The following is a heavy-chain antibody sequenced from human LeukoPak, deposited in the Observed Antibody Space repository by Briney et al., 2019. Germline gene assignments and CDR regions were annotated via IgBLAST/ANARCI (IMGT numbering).Heavy chain of an antibody. D-gene: IGHD2-15*01. Sequence: SETLSLTCTVSGGSISSYYWSWIRQPPGKGLEWIGYICYSGSTNYDPSLKSRVTISVDTSKNQFSLKLSSVTAADTAVYYCARRPRSLNWFDPWGQGTLVTVSS. CDR3: ARRPRSLNWFDP. CDR1: GGSISSYY. CDR2: ICYSGST. V-gene: IGHV4-59*08. J-gene: IGHJ5*02.